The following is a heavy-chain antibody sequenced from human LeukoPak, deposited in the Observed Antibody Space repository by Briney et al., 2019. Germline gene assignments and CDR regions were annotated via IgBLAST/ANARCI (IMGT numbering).Heavy chain of an antibody. V-gene: IGHV3-30*02. CDR2: IRYDGSNK. CDR3: ARLAVDYFDSSGYAPYYYYYMDV. D-gene: IGHD3-22*01. J-gene: IGHJ6*03. CDR1: GFTFSSYG. Sequence: GGSLRLSCAASGFTFSSYGMHWVRQAPGKGLEWVAFIRYDGSNKYYADSVKGRFTISRDNSKNTLYLQMNSLRAEDTAVYYCARLAVDYFDSSGYAPYYYYYMDVWGKGTTVTVSS.